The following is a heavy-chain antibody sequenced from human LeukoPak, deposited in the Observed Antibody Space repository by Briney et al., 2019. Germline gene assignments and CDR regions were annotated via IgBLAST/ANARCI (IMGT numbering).Heavy chain of an antibody. CDR2: INHSGST. CDR1: GGSFSGYY. J-gene: IGHJ4*02. D-gene: IGHD3-3*01. CDR3: ARGGRRITIFGVVIKNNYFDY. Sequence: SETLSLTCAVYGGSFSGYYWSWIRQPPGKGLEWIGEINHSGSTNYNPFLKSRVTISVDTSKNQFSLKLSSVTAADTAVYYCARGGRRITIFGVVIKNNYFDYWGQGTLVTVSS. V-gene: IGHV4-34*01.